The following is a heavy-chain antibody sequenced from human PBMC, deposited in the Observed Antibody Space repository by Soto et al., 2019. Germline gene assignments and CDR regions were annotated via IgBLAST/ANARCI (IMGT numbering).Heavy chain of an antibody. CDR3: ASRSSGWYYGLDV. CDR1: GDSIRSYS. Sequence: SETLSLTCTVSGDSIRSYSWSWIRKSPGKGLEWIGNLQYSGNTSYNPSLKSRVTISVDTSKNQFSLKLSSVTAADTAVYYCASRSSGWYYGLDVWGQGTTVTVSS. CDR2: LQYSGNT. D-gene: IGHD6-19*01. V-gene: IGHV4-59*08. J-gene: IGHJ6*02.